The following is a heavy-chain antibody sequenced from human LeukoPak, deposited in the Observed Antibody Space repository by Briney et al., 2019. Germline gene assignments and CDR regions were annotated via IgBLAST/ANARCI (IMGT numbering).Heavy chain of an antibody. Sequence: ASVKVSCKASGYTFTSYGISWVRQAPGQGLEWMGWISTYNGNTNYAQKLQGRVTMTTDTSTSTAYMELRSLRSDDTAVYYCARMQKDNDYYYGMDVLGKATTVTVSS. CDR3: ARMQKDNDYYYGMDV. CDR1: GYTFTSYG. J-gene: IGHJ6*04. CDR2: ISTYNGNT. D-gene: IGHD1-14*01. V-gene: IGHV1-18*04.